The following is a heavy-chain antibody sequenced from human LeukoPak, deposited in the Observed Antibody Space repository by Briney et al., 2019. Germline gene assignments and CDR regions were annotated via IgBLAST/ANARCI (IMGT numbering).Heavy chain of an antibody. J-gene: IGHJ2*01. V-gene: IGHV3-7*01. D-gene: IGHD4-23*01. Sequence: PGGSLRLSCAASGFIFSSYWMSWVRQAPGKGLEWVANIQQDGSEKCYVDSVKGRFTISRDNAKNSLYLQINSLRAEDTAVYYCSGGNLYWYFDLWGRGTLVTVSS. CDR2: IQQDGSEK. CDR1: GFIFSSYW. CDR3: SGGNLYWYFDL.